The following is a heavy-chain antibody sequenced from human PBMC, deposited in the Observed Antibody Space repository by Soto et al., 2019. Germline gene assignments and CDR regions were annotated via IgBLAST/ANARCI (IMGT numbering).Heavy chain of an antibody. D-gene: IGHD1-7*01. Sequence: SETLSLTCAVSGGSISSGGYSWSWIRQPPGKGLEWIGYIYHSGSTYYSPSLKSRVTISVDRSKNQFSLKLSSVTAADTAVYYCARESSFRITGTYYFDYWGQGTLVTVSS. CDR2: IYHSGST. CDR1: GGSISSGGYS. V-gene: IGHV4-30-2*01. J-gene: IGHJ4*02. CDR3: ARESSFRITGTYYFDY.